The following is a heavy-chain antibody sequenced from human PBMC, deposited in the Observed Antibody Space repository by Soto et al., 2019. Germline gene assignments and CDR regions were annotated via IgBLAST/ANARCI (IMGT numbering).Heavy chain of an antibody. CDR2: IWSGGSNE. V-gene: IGHV3-33*01. D-gene: IGHD2-2*01. Sequence: QVQLVESGGGVVQPGRSLRLSCAASGFTFSSYGMHWVRQAPGKGLEWVAVIWSGGSNENYADSVKGRLAISRDNSKNMLYLQINSLRAEDTAVYYCARGPGTSYFDYWGQGSLVTVSS. J-gene: IGHJ4*02. CDR3: ARGPGTSYFDY. CDR1: GFTFSSYG.